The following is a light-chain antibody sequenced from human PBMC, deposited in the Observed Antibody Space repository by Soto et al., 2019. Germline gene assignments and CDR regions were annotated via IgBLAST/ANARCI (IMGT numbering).Light chain of an antibody. CDR1: SSDVGGYNY. CDR2: EVS. J-gene: IGLJ2*01. V-gene: IGLV2-8*01. CDR3: SSYAGSNTYVV. Sequence: QYALTQPPSASGSPGQSVTISCTGTSSDVGGYNYVSWYQQHPGKAPKLMNYEVSKRPSGVPDRFSGSKSGNTASLTVSGLQAEDEADYYCSSYAGSNTYVVFGGGTQLTVL.